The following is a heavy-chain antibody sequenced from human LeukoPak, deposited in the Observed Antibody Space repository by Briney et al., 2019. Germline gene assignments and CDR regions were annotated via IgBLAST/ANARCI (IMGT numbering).Heavy chain of an antibody. Sequence: ASVKVSCKASGYTFTSYDINWVRQATGQGLEWMGWMNPNSGNTGYAQKFQGRVTMTRNTSISTAYMELSSLRSEDTAVYYCARGRSSYYDILTGYSTKVDFYYYMDVWGKGTTVTISS. V-gene: IGHV1-8*01. CDR1: GYTFTSYD. CDR2: MNPNSGNT. J-gene: IGHJ6*03. CDR3: ARGRSSYYDILTGYSTKVDFYYYMDV. D-gene: IGHD3-9*01.